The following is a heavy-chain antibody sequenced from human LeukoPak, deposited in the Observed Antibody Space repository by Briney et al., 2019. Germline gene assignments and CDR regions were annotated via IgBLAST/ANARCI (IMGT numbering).Heavy chain of an antibody. CDR1: GFTVSVNY. CDR3: ARVTGYFDY. D-gene: IGHD3-16*01. J-gene: IGHJ4*02. CDR2: IYSGGNT. V-gene: IGHV3-66*01. Sequence: GGSVRLSCAAFGFTVSVNYMSWVRQAPGKGLECVSVIYSGGNTHYADSVKGRFTISRDNSKNTLYLQMNSLRAEDTAVYYCARVTGYFDYWGQGTLVTVSS.